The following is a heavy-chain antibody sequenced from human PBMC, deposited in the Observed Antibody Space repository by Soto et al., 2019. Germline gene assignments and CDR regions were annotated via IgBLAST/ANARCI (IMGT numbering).Heavy chain of an antibody. CDR1: GFTFSSHA. J-gene: IGHJ4*02. CDR2: ISYDGSNK. Sequence: GGSLRLSCSASGFTFSSHAMHWVRQAPGKGLEWVAVISYDGSNKYYADSVKGRFTISRDNSKNTLYLQMNSLRAEDTAVYYCARDRRDYYDSSGILGYWGQGTLVTVSS. D-gene: IGHD3-22*01. V-gene: IGHV3-30-3*01. CDR3: ARDRRDYYDSSGILGY.